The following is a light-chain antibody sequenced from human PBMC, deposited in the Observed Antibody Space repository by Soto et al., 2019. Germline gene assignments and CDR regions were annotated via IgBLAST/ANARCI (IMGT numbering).Light chain of an antibody. Sequence: EILLTQSPAIVSLSPGERSTLSCRASQSVNNFFAWYQQKPGQAPRLLIYDASYRAPGIPARFSGSGSGTDFTLTISRLEPEDFAVYYCQQYGSSITFGQGTRLENK. J-gene: IGKJ5*01. CDR2: DAS. CDR1: QSVNNF. CDR3: QQYGSSIT. V-gene: IGKV3-11*01.